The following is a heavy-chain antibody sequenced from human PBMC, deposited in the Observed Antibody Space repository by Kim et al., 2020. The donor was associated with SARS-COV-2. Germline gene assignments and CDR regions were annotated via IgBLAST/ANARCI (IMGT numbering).Heavy chain of an antibody. CDR3: VKDRVVTGWVQIVGPRALFWY. D-gene: IGHD1-1*01. Sequence: GGSLRLSCSASGFTFGNFAMPWVRLAPGKGLEYVALISSDGYSTHYADSVRGRFTISRDNSKNTLYLQMSSLRAEDTAVYYCVKDRVVTGWVQIVGPRALFWYWGEETPVTVSS. CDR1: GFTFGNFA. J-gene: IGHJ6*01. CDR2: ISSDGYST. V-gene: IGHV3-64D*09.